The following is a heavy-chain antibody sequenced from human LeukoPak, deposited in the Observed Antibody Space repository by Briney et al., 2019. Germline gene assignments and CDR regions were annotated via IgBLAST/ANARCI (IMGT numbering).Heavy chain of an antibody. D-gene: IGHD2-15*01. V-gene: IGHV3-21*04. Sequence: GGSLRLSCAASGFTFSSFSMNWVRQAPGKGLEWVSSISTSSSYIYYADSVKGRFTISRDNSKNTVYLQMNSLRAEDTAVYYCAKDAMGCSGGSCYSSADYWGQGTLVTVSS. CDR2: ISTSSSYI. CDR1: GFTFSSFS. CDR3: AKDAMGCSGGSCYSSADY. J-gene: IGHJ4*02.